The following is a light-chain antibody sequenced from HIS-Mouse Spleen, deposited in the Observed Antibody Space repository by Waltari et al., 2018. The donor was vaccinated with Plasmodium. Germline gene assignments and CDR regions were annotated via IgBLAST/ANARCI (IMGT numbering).Light chain of an antibody. J-gene: IGKJ2*01. CDR3: QQYGSSPYT. Sequence: EIALTQSPGTLSLSPGEKATISCRASQSVSSSYLAWYQQKPGQAPRLLIYGASSRATGIPDRFSGSGSGTDFTLTISRLEPEDFAVYYCQQYGSSPYTFGQGTKLEIK. CDR1: QSVSSSY. CDR2: GAS. V-gene: IGKV3-20*01.